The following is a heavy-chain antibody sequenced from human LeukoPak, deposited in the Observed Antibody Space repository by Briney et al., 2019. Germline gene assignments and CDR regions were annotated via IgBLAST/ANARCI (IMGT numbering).Heavy chain of an antibody. CDR1: GFTFSSYA. Sequence: PGGSLRLSCAASGFTFSSYAMSWVRQAPGKGLEWIGEINHSGSTNYNPSLKSRVTISVDTSKNQFSLKLSSVTAADTAVYYCASGVAAPALGWGQGTLVTVSS. CDR2: INHSGST. J-gene: IGHJ4*02. CDR3: ASGVAAPALG. V-gene: IGHV4-34*01. D-gene: IGHD6-13*01.